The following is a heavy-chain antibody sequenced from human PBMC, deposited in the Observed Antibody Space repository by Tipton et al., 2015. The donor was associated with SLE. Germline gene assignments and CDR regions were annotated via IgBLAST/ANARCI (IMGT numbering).Heavy chain of an antibody. V-gene: IGHV4-59*11. CDR2: IYYSGST. D-gene: IGHD3-10*01. J-gene: IGHJ3*02. Sequence: TLSLTCTVSGGSISSHYWSWIRQPPGKGLEWIGYIYYSGSTNYNPSLKSRVTISVDTSKNQFSLKLSSVTAADTAVYYCARDATPMVRGVMAFDIWGQGKMVTVSS. CDR1: GGSISSHY. CDR3: ARDATPMVRGVMAFDI.